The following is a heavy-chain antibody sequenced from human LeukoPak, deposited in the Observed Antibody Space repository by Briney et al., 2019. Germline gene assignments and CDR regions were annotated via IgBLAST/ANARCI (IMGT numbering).Heavy chain of an antibody. D-gene: IGHD6-13*01. J-gene: IGHJ4*02. CDR1: GYTFTNYR. V-gene: IGHV1-46*01. CDR3: ARPSKAGYSSSWYGF. Sequence: GASVKVSCKASGYTFTNYRMQWVRQAPGQGLEWMGIINPSGGSTSYAQKFQGRVTMTRDTSTSTVYMELSSLRSEDTAVYYCARPSKAGYSSSWYGFWGQGTLVTVSS. CDR2: INPSGGST.